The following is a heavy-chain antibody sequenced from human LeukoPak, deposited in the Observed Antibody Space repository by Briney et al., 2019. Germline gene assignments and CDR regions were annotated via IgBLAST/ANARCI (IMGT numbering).Heavy chain of an antibody. J-gene: IGHJ6*02. CDR3: AKVMDVWYHYGMDV. CDR2: ISYDGSNK. Sequence: GGSLRLSCAASGFTFSSYGMHWVRQAPGKGLEWVAVISYDGSNKYYADSVKGRFTIARDNSKNTLYLQMNSQRAEDTAVLYCAKVMDVWYHYGMDVWGQGTTVTVSS. V-gene: IGHV3-30*18. D-gene: IGHD3-16*01. CDR1: GFTFSSYG.